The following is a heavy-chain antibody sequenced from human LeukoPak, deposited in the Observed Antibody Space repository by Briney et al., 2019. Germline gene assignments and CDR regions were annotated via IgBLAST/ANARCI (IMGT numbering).Heavy chain of an antibody. CDR1: GYSISRGYS. Sequence: SETLSLTCTVSGYSISRGYSWAWIRRLPGKGLEWIGSINRSWYTYYNPSFKSRVTISLDTSTNQYSLKVSSVTAADTAVYYCASVSPAADYWGQGTLVTVSS. CDR3: ASVSPAADY. V-gene: IGHV4-38-2*02. J-gene: IGHJ4*02. CDR2: INRSWYT.